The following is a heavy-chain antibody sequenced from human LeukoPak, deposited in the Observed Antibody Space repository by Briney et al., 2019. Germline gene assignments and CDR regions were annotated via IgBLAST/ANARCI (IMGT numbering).Heavy chain of an antibody. CDR2: IYPGDSDT. Sequence: GESLKISCKGSGYSFTSYWIGWVRQMPGKGLEWMGIIYPGDSDTRYSPSFQGQVTISADKSISTAYLQWSSLKASDTAMYYCARTRGPRLGGWFPDYWGQGTLVTVSS. J-gene: IGHJ4*02. V-gene: IGHV5-51*01. D-gene: IGHD6-19*01. CDR1: GYSFTSYW. CDR3: ARTRGPRLGGWFPDY.